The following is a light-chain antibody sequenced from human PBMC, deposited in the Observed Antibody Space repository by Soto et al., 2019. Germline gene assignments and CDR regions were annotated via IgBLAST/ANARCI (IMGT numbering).Light chain of an antibody. V-gene: IGKV3-15*01. CDR3: HQYNDGPGGT. CDR1: QSVSNN. J-gene: IGKJ1*01. Sequence: EVLMTQSPATLSVSPGDKVTLSCRACQSVSNNLAWYQQKPGQAPNLLIFGASSRATDTPVRFSGSGYGRQFSLTISSLQSEDFAVYYCHQYNDGPGGTFGQGTKVDIK. CDR2: GAS.